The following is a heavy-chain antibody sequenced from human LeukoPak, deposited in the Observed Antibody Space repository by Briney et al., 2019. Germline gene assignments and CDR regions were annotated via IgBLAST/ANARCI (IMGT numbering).Heavy chain of an antibody. J-gene: IGHJ4*02. CDR1: GFTFSSSS. CDR2: ISSSSTYV. V-gene: IGHV3-21*01. D-gene: IGHD6-13*01. CDR3: ARDEGSSWSKEAFDI. Sequence: GGSLRLSCAGSGFTFSSSSMNWVRQAPGKGLEWVSSISSSSTYVYYADSMKGRFTISRDNAKNSLYLQMNSLRAEDTALYYCARDEGSSWSKEAFDIWGQGTLVTVSS.